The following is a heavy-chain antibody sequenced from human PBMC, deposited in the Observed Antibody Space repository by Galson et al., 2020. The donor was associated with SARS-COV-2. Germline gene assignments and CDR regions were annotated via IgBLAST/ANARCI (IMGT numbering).Heavy chain of an antibody. V-gene: IGHV3-64D*06. CDR2: LYSNGGTE. CDR3: LSFSIARDNY. D-gene: IGHD3-3*02. Sequence: GESLKISCSASGFTFNDFDMQWVRQAPGKGLEYDPALYSNGGTEVYADSVNGRFTMSRDKANSVFYLQMNGLRVEDTAFYYCLSFSIARDNYWGQGTLGTVSS. CDR1: GFTFNDFD. J-gene: IGHJ4*02.